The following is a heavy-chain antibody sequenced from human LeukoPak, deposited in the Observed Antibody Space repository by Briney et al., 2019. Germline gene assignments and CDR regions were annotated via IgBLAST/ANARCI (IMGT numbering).Heavy chain of an antibody. CDR1: GYTFSSYN. Sequence: GGCLRLSRAASGYTFSSYNMNWVRQAPGKGVEWVSYISSSSSTIYYADPVKGRFTISRDNAKNSLYLQMNSLRDEDTAVYYCAREYSSSSGSVSDYWGQGTLVTVSS. CDR3: AREYSSSSGSVSDY. V-gene: IGHV3-48*02. J-gene: IGHJ4*02. D-gene: IGHD6-6*01. CDR2: ISSSSSTI.